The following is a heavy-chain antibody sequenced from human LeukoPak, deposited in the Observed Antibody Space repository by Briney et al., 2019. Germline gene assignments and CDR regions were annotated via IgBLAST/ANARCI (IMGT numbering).Heavy chain of an antibody. J-gene: IGHJ5*02. D-gene: IGHD3-22*01. CDR2: ISSSSSYI. V-gene: IGHV3-21*01. CDR1: GFTFSSYS. CDR3: ARVITMIERFDP. Sequence: GGSLRLSCAASGFTFSSYSMNWVRQAPGKGLEWVSSISSSSSYIYYADSVKGRFTISRDNAKNSLYLQMNSLRAEDTAVYYCARVITMIERFDPWGQGTLVTVSS.